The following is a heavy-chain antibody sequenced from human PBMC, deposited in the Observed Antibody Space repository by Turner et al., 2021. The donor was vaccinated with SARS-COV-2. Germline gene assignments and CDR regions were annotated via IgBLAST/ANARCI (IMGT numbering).Heavy chain of an antibody. CDR2: IYYSGST. D-gene: IGHD3-22*01. J-gene: IGHJ4*02. CDR3: ASEAVVYFDTSGYYWDY. Sequence: QLQLQESGPGLVKPSEPLSLTCTVSGCSISSSSYYWGWIRQPPGKGLEWIGNIYYSGSTYYNPSLKSRVTISVDTSKNHFSLKLSSVTAADTAVYYCASEAVVYFDTSGYYWDYWGQGTLVTVSS. CDR1: GCSISSSSYY. V-gene: IGHV4-39*02.